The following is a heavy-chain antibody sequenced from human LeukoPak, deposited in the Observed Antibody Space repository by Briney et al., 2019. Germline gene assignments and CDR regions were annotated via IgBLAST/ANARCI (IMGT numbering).Heavy chain of an antibody. Sequence: SETLSLTCAVYGGSFSGYYWSWIRQPPGKGLEWIGEINHSGSTNYNPSLKSRVTISVDTSKNQFSLKLSSVTAADTAVYYCASHDYDFWGGYSSWFDPWGQGTLVTVSS. CDR2: INHSGST. D-gene: IGHD3-3*01. J-gene: IGHJ5*02. CDR3: ASHDYDFWGGYSSWFDP. CDR1: GGSFSGYY. V-gene: IGHV4-34*01.